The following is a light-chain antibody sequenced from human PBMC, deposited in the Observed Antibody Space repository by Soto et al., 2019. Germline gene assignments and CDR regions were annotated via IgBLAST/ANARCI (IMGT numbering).Light chain of an antibody. V-gene: IGLV2-14*01. CDR3: SSYTSSSTLV. CDR1: SSDVGAYDY. J-gene: IGLJ3*02. Sequence: QSALTQPASVSGPPGQSITISCTGTSSDVGAYDYVSWFQHYPGKAPKLMIYEVTNRPSGVSDRFSGSRSGNTASLTISGLQAEDEADYYCSSYTSSSTLVFGGGTKVTVL. CDR2: EVT.